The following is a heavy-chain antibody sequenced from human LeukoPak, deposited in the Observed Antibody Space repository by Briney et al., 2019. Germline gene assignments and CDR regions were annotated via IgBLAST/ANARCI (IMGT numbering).Heavy chain of an antibody. CDR3: ARGPAGQWLVLKP. V-gene: IGHV4-61*01. CDR2: IYYSGST. Sequence: EALYLTFIVSSGSIRSDSYYWSWIRPPPGKGLERMGYIYYSGSTNYNPSLKSRVTISVDTSMNQFSLKLSSVTAADTAVYYCARGPAGQWLVLKPWGLGTLVTVSS. CDR1: SGSIRSDSYY. J-gene: IGHJ5*02. D-gene: IGHD6-19*01.